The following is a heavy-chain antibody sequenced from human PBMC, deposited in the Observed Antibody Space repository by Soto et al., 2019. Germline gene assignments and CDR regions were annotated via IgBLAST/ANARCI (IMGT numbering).Heavy chain of an antibody. CDR3: ASYKKVPMVYAATDYYYYYMDV. V-gene: IGHV3-23*01. J-gene: IGHJ6*03. CDR2: ISGSGGST. D-gene: IGHD2-8*01. CDR1: GFTFSSYA. Sequence: GGSLRLSCAASGFTFSSYAMSWVRQAPGKGLEWVSAISGSGGSTYYADSVKGRFTISRDNSKNTLYLQTNSLRAEDTAVYYCASYKKVPMVYAATDYYYYYMDVWGKGTTVTVSS.